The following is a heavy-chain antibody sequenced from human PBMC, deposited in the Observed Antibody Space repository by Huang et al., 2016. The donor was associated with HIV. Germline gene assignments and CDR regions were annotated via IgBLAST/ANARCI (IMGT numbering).Heavy chain of an antibody. CDR1: GFSLSTGEVA. D-gene: IGHD3-22*01. Sequence: QITLKESGPTLVKPTQTLTLTCTFSGFSLSTGEVAVGWIRQPPGTALEWLALIYWDDDSRYSPSLKSRLTITKDTTKNQVFLTLTNMDPVDTATYYCAHGAYDTSGYFFRMRFDYWGQGTLVTVSS. J-gene: IGHJ4*02. CDR2: IYWDDDS. V-gene: IGHV2-5*02. CDR3: AHGAYDTSGYFFRMRFDY.